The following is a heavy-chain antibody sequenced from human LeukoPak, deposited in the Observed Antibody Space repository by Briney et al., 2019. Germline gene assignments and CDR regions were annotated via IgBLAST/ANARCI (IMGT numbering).Heavy chain of an antibody. Sequence: GGSLRLSCAASGFTFSSYGMPWVRQAPGKGLEWVAVISYDGSNKYYADSVKGRFTISRDNSKNTLYLQMNSLRAEDTAVYYCAKKYDSSGYYYEVDYWGQGTLVTVSS. D-gene: IGHD3-22*01. J-gene: IGHJ4*02. V-gene: IGHV3-30*18. CDR1: GFTFSSYG. CDR2: ISYDGSNK. CDR3: AKKYDSSGYYYEVDY.